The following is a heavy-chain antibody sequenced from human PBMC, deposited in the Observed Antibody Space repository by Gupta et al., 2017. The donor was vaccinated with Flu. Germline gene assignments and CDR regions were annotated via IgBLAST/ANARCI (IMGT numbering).Heavy chain of an antibody. CDR3: ARHNTAQATEIDY. CDR2: IYYSGST. Sequence: QLQLQESCPGLVKPSETLSLTCTLSGGSISTSSYYWGWIRQPPGKGLEWIGSIYYSGSTYYNPSLKSRVTISVDTSKNQFSLKLSSVTAADTAVYYCARHNTAQATEIDYWGQGTLVTVSS. V-gene: IGHV4-39*01. CDR1: GGSISTSSYY. D-gene: IGHD5-18*01. J-gene: IGHJ4*02.